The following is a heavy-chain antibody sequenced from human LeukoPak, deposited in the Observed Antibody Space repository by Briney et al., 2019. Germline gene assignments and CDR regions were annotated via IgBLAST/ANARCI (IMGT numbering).Heavy chain of an antibody. V-gene: IGHV4-4*07. D-gene: IGHD6-13*01. CDR2: IYTSGST. Sequence: PSQTLSLTCTVSGGSISSYYWSWIRQPAGKGLEWIGRIYTSGSTNYNPSLKSRVTMSVDTSKNQFSLKLSSVTAADTAVYYCARLAPIAAAGLFDYWGQGTLVTVSS. CDR1: GGSISSYY. J-gene: IGHJ4*02. CDR3: ARLAPIAAAGLFDY.